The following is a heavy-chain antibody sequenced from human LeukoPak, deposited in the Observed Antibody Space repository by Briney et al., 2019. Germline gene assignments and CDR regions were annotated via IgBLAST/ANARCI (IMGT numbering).Heavy chain of an antibody. CDR3: AAGRYDFWSGYHYGMDV. CDR1: GFTFTSSA. V-gene: IGHV1-58*02. CDR2: IVVGSGNT. J-gene: IGHJ6*02. Sequence: ASVKVSCKASGFTFTSSAMQWVRQARGQRLEWIGWIVVGSGNTNYAQKFQEGVTITRDMSTSTAYMELSSLRSEDTAVYYCAAGRYDFWSGYHYGMDVWGQGTTVTVSS. D-gene: IGHD3-3*01.